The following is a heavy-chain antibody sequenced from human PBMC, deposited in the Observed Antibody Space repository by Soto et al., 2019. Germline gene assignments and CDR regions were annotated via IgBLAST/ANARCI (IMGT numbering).Heavy chain of an antibody. V-gene: IGHV1-3*01. CDR3: ARAAFYGDYNY. J-gene: IGHJ4*02. CDR2: INAGNGNT. CDR1: GYTFTSYA. Sequence: QVQRVQSGAEVKKPGASVKVSCKASGYTFTSYAMHWVRQATGQRLEWMGWINAGNGNTTYSQKFQGRVTITRDTSASTAYMELSSLRSEDTAVYYCARAAFYGDYNYWGQGALVTVSS. D-gene: IGHD4-17*01.